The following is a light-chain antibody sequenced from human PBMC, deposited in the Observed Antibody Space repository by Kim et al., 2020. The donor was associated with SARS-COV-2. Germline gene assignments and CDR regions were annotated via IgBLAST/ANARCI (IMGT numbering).Light chain of an antibody. V-gene: IGKV4-1*01. CDR1: QSVLYSSDNENY. Sequence: RATINCKSSQSVLYSSDNENYLAWYQQRPGQPPKLLIYWASTRESGVPDRFSGSGSGTDFTLTISSLQAEDVAVYYCQQYYSTPRSFGQGTKLEI. J-gene: IGKJ2*03. CDR2: WAS. CDR3: QQYYSTPRS.